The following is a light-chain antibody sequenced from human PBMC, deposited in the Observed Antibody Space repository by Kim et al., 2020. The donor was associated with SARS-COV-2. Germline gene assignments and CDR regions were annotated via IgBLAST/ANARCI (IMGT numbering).Light chain of an antibody. CDR1: RGTSASNY. Sequence: GKTVTIAFTRDRGTSASNYVRWYQQRQRSSPTPVVYEATHRPPGVPDRFSGSIDSSSNAASLTISGLKTEDEADYFCQSFDRDTQVFGGGTKFTVL. CDR2: EAT. V-gene: IGLV6-57*01. CDR3: QSFDRDTQV. J-gene: IGLJ2*01.